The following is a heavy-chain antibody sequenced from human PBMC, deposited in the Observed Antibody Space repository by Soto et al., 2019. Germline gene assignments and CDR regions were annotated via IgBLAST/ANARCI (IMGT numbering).Heavy chain of an antibody. CDR1: GGSFSDDY. CDR3: AAGGRTAVSPVS. V-gene: IGHV4-34*01. Sequence: LQQWGAGLLQPSETLSLTCAVSGGSFSDDYWSWIRQPPGKGLEWIGEINRSGGANYNPSLKSRVTISVDTSKNHFLLELSSVTAADTALYYCAAGGRTAVSPVSWGQGTLVSVSS. J-gene: IGHJ4*02. CDR2: INRSGGA. D-gene: IGHD4-17*01.